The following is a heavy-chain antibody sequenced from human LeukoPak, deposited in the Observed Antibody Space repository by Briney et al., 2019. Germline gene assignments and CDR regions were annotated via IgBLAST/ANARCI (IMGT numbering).Heavy chain of an antibody. D-gene: IGHD3-10*01. CDR2: ISGSGGST. J-gene: IGHJ4*02. Sequence: AGGSLRLSCAASGFTFSSYAMSWVRQAPGKGLERVSAISGSGGSTYYADSVKGRFTISRDNSKNTLYLQMNSLRAEDTAVYYCANDLTVRGVRGGGYYFDYWGQGTLVTVSS. CDR3: ANDLTVRGVRGGGYYFDY. CDR1: GFTFSSYA. V-gene: IGHV3-23*01.